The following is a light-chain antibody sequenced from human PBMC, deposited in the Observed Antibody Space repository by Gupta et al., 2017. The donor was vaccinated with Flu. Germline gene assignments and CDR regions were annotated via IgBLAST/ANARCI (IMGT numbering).Light chain of an antibody. CDR3: ASWDDALNGPVV. V-gene: IGLV1-44*01. CDR2: STA. CDR1: SSNIGSNA. J-gene: IGLJ2*01. Sequence: SSNIGSNAVSWYQQLPGAAPKLLIYSTAERPSGVPERFSGSKSGTSASLAISGLQSEDEADYYCASWDDALNGPVVFGGGTKLTVL.